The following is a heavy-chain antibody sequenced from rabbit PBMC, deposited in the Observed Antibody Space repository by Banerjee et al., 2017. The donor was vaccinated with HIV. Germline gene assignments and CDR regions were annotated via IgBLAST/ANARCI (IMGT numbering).Heavy chain of an antibody. J-gene: IGHJ4*01. CDR2: IYNGDGST. CDR1: GFTFSLYW. Sequence: QEQLEESGGDLVKPEGSLTLTCTASGFTFSLYWICWVRQAPGKGPEWIACIYNGDGSTYYASWAKGRFTISKTSSTTVTLQMTSLTAADTATYFCARDLAGVIGWNFNLWGPGTLVTVS. D-gene: IGHD4-1*01. CDR3: ARDLAGVIGWNFNL. V-gene: IGHV1S45*01.